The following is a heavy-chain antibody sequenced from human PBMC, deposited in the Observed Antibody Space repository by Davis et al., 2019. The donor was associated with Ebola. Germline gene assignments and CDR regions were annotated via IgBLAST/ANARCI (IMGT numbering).Heavy chain of an antibody. D-gene: IGHD6-19*01. CDR1: GYTFTSYY. CDR2: IIPIFGTA. J-gene: IGHJ1*01. CDR3: AREKYSSGCEH. Sequence: AASVKVSCKASGYTFTSYYMHWVRQAPGQGLEWMGGIIPIFGTANYAQKFQGRVTITADESTSTAYMELSSLRSEDTAVYYCAREKYSSGCEHWGQGTLVTVSS. V-gene: IGHV1-69*13.